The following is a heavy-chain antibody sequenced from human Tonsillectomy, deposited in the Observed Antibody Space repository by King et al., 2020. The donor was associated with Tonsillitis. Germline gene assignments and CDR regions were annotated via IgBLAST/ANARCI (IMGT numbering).Heavy chain of an antibody. Sequence: QLQESGPGLVKPSETLSLTCAVSGYSISSGYYWGWIRQPPGKGLEWIGSIYHSGSTYYNPSLKSRVTISVDTSKNQFSLKLSSVTAADTAVYYCARRGYGDLSFGYWGQGTLVTVSS. CDR1: GYSISSGYY. CDR3: ARRGYGDLSFGY. J-gene: IGHJ4*02. D-gene: IGHD4-17*01. CDR2: IYHSGST. V-gene: IGHV4-38-2*01.